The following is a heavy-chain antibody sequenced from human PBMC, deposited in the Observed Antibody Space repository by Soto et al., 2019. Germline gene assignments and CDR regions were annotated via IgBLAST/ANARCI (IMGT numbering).Heavy chain of an antibody. CDR3: AKDPVNIVATMDDFDY. CDR1: GFTFSSYG. V-gene: IGHV3-30*18. CDR2: ISYDGSNK. D-gene: IGHD5-12*01. Sequence: GGSLRLSCAASGFTFSSYGMHWVRQAPGKGLEWVAVISYDGSNKYYADSVKGRFTISRDNSKNTLYLQMNSLRAEDTALYYCAKDPVNIVATMDDFDYWGQGTLVTVSS. J-gene: IGHJ4*02.